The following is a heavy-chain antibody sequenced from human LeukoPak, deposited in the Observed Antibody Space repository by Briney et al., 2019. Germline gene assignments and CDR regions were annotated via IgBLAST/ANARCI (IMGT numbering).Heavy chain of an antibody. CDR2: IYYTGST. V-gene: IGHV4-39*07. CDR1: GGSISSSSYY. J-gene: IGHJ4*02. D-gene: IGHD3-3*01. CDR3: AKAPPYDFWSAYYFDY. Sequence: PSETLSLTCTVSGGSISSSSYYWGWIRQPPGKGLEWIGSIYYTGSTYYNPSLKSRVTISVDTSKSQFSLKLSSVTAADTAVYYCAKAPPYDFWSAYYFDYWGQGTLVTVSS.